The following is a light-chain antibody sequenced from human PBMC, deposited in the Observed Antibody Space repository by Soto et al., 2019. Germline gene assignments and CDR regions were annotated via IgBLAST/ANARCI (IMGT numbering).Light chain of an antibody. CDR2: RNN. CDR1: SSNIGSNY. V-gene: IGLV1-47*01. Sequence: QAVVTQPPSASGTPGQRVTISCSGSSSNIGSNYVYWYQQLPGTAPKLLIYRNNQRPSGVPDRFSGSKSGTSASLAISGLLSEDEADYYCAAWDDSLSGHYVFGTGTKLTVL. CDR3: AAWDDSLSGHYV. J-gene: IGLJ1*01.